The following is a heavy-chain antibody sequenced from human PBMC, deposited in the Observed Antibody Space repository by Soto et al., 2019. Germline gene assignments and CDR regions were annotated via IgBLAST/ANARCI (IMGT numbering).Heavy chain of an antibody. CDR2: ISYDGSNK. Sequence: GGSLRLSCAASGFTFSSYAMHWVRQAPGKGLEWVAVISYDGSNKYYADSVKGRFTISRDNSKNTLYLQMNGLRAEDTAVYYCARTLVDTAMAPYGMDVWGQGTTVTVSS. CDR1: GFTFSSYA. CDR3: ARTLVDTAMAPYGMDV. V-gene: IGHV3-30-3*01. J-gene: IGHJ6*02. D-gene: IGHD5-18*01.